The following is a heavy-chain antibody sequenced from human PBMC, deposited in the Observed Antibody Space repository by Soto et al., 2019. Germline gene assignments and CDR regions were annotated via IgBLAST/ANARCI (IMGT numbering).Heavy chain of an antibody. CDR3: AKRLVDTAMVTY. Sequence: GSLRIYWAASGFTFSSYAMSWVRQAPGKGLEWVSAISGSGGSTYYADSVKGRFTISRDNSKNTLYLQMNSMRAEDTAVYYCAKRLVDTAMVTYWGQGTLVTVSS. J-gene: IGHJ4*02. CDR2: ISGSGGST. V-gene: IGHV3-23*01. CDR1: GFTFSSYA. D-gene: IGHD5-18*01.